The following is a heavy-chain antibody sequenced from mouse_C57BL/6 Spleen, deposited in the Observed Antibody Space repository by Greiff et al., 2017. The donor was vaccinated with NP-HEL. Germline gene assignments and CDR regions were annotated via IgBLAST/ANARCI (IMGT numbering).Heavy chain of an antibody. D-gene: IGHD1-1*01. V-gene: IGHV1-59*01. CDR1: GYTFTSYW. Sequence: QVQLQQPGAELVRPGTSVKLSCKASGYTFTSYWMHWVKQRPGQGLEWIGVIDPSDSYTNYNQKFKGKATLTVDTSSSTAYMQLSSLTSEDAAVYFCARSGTRYWDFDVWGTGTTVTVSS. J-gene: IGHJ1*03. CDR3: ARSGTRYWDFDV. CDR2: IDPSDSYT.